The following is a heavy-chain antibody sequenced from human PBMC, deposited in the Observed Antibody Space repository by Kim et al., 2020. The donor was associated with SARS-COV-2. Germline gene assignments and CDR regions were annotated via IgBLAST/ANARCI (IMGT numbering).Heavy chain of an antibody. Sequence: SETLSLTCTVSGGSISSSSYYWGWLRQPPGKGLEWIGSIYYSGSTYYNPSLKSRVTISVDTSKNQFSLKLSPVTAADTAVYYCVVWSSTSMSFDYWRQGT. CDR1: GGSISSSSYY. V-gene: IGHV4-39*07. D-gene: IGHD2-2*01. CDR3: VVWSSTSMSFDY. J-gene: IGHJ4*02. CDR2: IYYSGST.